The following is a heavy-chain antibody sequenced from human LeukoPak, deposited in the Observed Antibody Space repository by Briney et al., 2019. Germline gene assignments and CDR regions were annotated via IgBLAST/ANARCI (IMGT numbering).Heavy chain of an antibody. CDR1: GGSFSGYY. CDR3: ARGFPEDTAMVRGIFDY. CDR2: INHSGST. J-gene: IGHJ4*02. Sequence: SETLSLTCAVYGGSFSGYYWGWIRQPPGKGLEWIGEINHSGSTNYNPSLKSRVTISVDTSKNQFSLKLSSVTAADTAVYYCARGFPEDTAMVRGIFDYWGQGTLVTVSS. V-gene: IGHV4-34*01. D-gene: IGHD5-18*01.